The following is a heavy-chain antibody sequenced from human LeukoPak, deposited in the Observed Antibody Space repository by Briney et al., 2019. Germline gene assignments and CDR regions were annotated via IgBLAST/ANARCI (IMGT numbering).Heavy chain of an antibody. D-gene: IGHD6-13*01. Sequence: GRSLRLSCAASGFTFSSYAMHWVRQAPGKGLEWVAVISYDGSNKYYADSVNGRFTISRDNSKNTLYLQMNSLRAEDTAVYYCARDQRQQLAYFQHWGQGTLVTVSS. CDR1: GFTFSSYA. CDR2: ISYDGSNK. V-gene: IGHV3-30*04. J-gene: IGHJ1*01. CDR3: ARDQRQQLAYFQH.